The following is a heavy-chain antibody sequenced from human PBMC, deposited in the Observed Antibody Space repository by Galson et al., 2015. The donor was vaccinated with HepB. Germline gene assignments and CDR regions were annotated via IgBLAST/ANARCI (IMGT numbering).Heavy chain of an antibody. J-gene: IGHJ4*02. D-gene: IGHD2-2*02. CDR1: GFIFKDYA. V-gene: IGHV3-23*01. CDR2: ISGDTYGK. CDR3: AKGRGWYTGLDS. Sequence: SLRLSCAGSGFIFKDYALTWVRQAPGKGLQWVSGISGDTYGKYYTDSVKGRFTISRDNSNNRLYLQMTNMRADDTATYYCAKGRGWYTGLDSWGQGALVTVSS.